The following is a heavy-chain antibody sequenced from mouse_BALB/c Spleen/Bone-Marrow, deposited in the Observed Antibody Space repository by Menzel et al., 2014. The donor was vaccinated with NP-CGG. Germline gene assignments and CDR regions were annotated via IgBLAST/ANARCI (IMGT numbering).Heavy chain of an antibody. Sequence: EVKLVDSGGGLVQPGSFLRLSCATSGFTFTDHYMSWVRQPPGKALEWLGFIRNEANGYTTEYSASVKGRFTISRDNSQSIVYLQMNTLRAEDSATYYCARDYLYYFDYWGQGTTLTVSS. CDR3: ARDYLYYFDY. CDR1: GFTFTDHY. CDR2: IRNEANGYTT. D-gene: IGHD2-1*01. J-gene: IGHJ2*01. V-gene: IGHV7-3*02.